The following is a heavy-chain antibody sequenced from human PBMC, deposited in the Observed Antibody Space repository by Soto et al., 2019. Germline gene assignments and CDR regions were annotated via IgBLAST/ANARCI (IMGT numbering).Heavy chain of an antibody. V-gene: IGHV3-23*01. CDR1: GFTFSSYA. D-gene: IGHD3-16*02. Sequence: PGGSLRLSCAASGFTFSSYAMSWVRQAPGKGLEWVSAISGSGGSTYYADSVKGRFTIPRDNSKNTLYLQMNSLRAEDTAVYYCAKGTVITYYYYYGMDVWGQGTTVTVSS. CDR3: AKGTVITYYYYYGMDV. CDR2: ISGSGGST. J-gene: IGHJ6*02.